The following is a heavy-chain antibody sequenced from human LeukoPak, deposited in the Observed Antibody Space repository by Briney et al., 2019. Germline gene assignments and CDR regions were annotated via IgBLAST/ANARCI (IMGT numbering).Heavy chain of an antibody. CDR2: ISYDGSNK. D-gene: IGHD5-18*01. Sequence: PGGSLRLSCAASGFTFSSYAMHWVRQAPGKGLEWVAVISYDGSNKYYADSVKGRVTVSRDNSKNTLYLQMNSLRAEDTAVYYCARGGGYSSLDSSGMDVWGQGTTVTVSS. CDR1: GFTFSSYA. CDR3: ARGGGYSSLDSSGMDV. J-gene: IGHJ6*02. V-gene: IGHV3-30-3*01.